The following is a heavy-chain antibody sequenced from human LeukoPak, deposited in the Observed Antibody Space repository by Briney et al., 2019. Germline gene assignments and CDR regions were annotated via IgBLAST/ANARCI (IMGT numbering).Heavy chain of an antibody. D-gene: IGHD2-21*01. CDR2: IYSSGFT. Sequence: SETLSLTCTVSGDSFGGFYWSWLRQPAGAGLEWIARIYSSGFTEFNLSLDNRVTMAIDTSKNEFSLKLTSVTAADTGLYYCARVHIVTGTYFDSWGQGLLVTVSS. CDR1: GDSFGGFY. V-gene: IGHV4-4*07. J-gene: IGHJ4*02. CDR3: ARVHIVTGTYFDS.